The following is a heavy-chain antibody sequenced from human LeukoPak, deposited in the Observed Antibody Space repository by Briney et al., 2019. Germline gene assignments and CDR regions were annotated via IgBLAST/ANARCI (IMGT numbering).Heavy chain of an antibody. CDR2: LSCGGGNT. CDR3: AKGPREGYCSGGSCYVFYFDF. Sequence: GGSLRLSCAASGFTFCTYAMGWVPPAPGNGLEWVSALSCGGGNTSYADSGKGRVTISGDNCKTTLYLQMNSLRAEDTAVYYCAKGPREGYCSGGSCYVFYFDFWGQGTLVTVSS. CDR1: GFTFCTYA. V-gene: IGHV3-23*01. D-gene: IGHD2-15*01. J-gene: IGHJ4*02.